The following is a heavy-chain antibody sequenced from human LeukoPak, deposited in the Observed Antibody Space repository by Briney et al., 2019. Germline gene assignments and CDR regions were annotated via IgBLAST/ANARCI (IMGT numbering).Heavy chain of an antibody. CDR1: GFTFSSSW. D-gene: IGHD6-13*01. Sequence: GGSLRLSCAASGFTFSSSWMSWVRQAPGKGLEWVANIKQDGSEKYYVDSVKGRFTISRDNAKNSLYLQMNSLRAEDTAVYYCARGARGIAAAGSLDYWGQGTLVTVSS. CDR2: IKQDGSEK. V-gene: IGHV3-7*03. J-gene: IGHJ4*02. CDR3: ARGARGIAAAGSLDY.